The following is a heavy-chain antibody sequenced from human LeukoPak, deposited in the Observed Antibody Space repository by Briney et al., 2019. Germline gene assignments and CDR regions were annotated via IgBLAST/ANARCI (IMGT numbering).Heavy chain of an antibody. CDR1: GYTFTSHD. D-gene: IGHD4-17*01. J-gene: IGHJ6*03. Sequence: ASVKVSCKASGYTFTSHDINWVRQGTGQGLEWMGWMNPNSGATGYAQKFRGRITLTRDTSLTTAYMELSSLRSEDTALYYCARGPAYSEYGVLGYSHYSMDVWGKGTTVTV. CDR2: MNPNSGAT. CDR3: ARGPAYSEYGVLGYSHYSMDV. V-gene: IGHV1-8*01.